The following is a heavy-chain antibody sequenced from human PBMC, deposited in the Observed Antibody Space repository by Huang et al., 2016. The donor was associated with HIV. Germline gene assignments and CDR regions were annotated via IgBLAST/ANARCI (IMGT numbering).Heavy chain of an antibody. CDR2: ISTNNGDT. Sequence: QVQLVQSGGEVKKPGASVKVSCTDSDYTFTSYGISWVRQAPGQGLEWMGWISTNNGDTNYAQKFQGRVTMTTDTSTSTAYMELRSLRSDDTAVYYCGGSSGYWSFDYWGQGTLVTVSS. D-gene: IGHD3-22*01. CDR1: DYTFTSYG. J-gene: IGHJ4*02. CDR3: GGSSGYWSFDY. V-gene: IGHV1-18*04.